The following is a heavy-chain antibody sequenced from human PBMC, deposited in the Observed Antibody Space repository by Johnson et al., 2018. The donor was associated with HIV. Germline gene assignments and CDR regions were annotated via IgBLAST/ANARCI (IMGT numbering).Heavy chain of an antibody. CDR3: VRGGATSYDAFDI. V-gene: IGHV3-11*04. D-gene: IGHD5-24*01. CDR1: GFTFSDYY. Sequence: QVQLVESGGGLVKPGGSLRLSCAASGFTFSDYYMTWIRQAPGKGLEWLSFISSSGDIIRYADSVKGRFTISRDNAKNSLNLQMNSLRDGDTAVYYCVRGGATSYDAFDIWGQGTMVTVSS. CDR2: ISSSGDII. J-gene: IGHJ3*02.